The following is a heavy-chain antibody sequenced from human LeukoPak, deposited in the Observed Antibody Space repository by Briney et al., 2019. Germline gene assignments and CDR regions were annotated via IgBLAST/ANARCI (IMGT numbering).Heavy chain of an antibody. CDR2: ISGSGDST. J-gene: IGHJ4*02. D-gene: IGHD3-22*01. CDR3: AKDHNLPYDSSGFY. Sequence: PGGSLRLSCAASGFTFSSNAMTWVRQAPGKGLEWVSSISGSGDSTYYADSMKGRFTIFRDSSKDTLYLQMNSLRADDTATYFCAKDHNLPYDSSGFYWGQGTLVTVSS. CDR1: GFTFSSNA. V-gene: IGHV3-23*01.